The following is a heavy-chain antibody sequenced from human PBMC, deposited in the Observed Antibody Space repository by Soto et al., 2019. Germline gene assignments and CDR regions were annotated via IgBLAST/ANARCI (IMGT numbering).Heavy chain of an antibody. CDR2: ISRDGNTK. Sequence: QVQLVESGGGVVQPGRSLRLSCAVSGFTVSTHGMHWVRQAPGKGLEWVAVISRDGNTKYYADYVKGRFTISRDNSRNTLFLEMYSLRGDDVAVYYCTREVASGYWGQGTLVTVSS. CDR1: GFTVSTHG. CDR3: TREVASGY. V-gene: IGHV3-30*03. J-gene: IGHJ4*02. D-gene: IGHD3-10*01.